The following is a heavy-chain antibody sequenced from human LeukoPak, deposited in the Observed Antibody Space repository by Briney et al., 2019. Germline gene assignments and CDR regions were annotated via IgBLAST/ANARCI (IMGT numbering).Heavy chain of an antibody. J-gene: IGHJ4*02. CDR2: IYYSGST. CDR1: GGSISSYY. Sequence: SETLSLTCTVSGGSISSYYWSWIRQPPGKGLEWIGYIYYSGSTNYNPSLKSRVTISVDTSKNQFSLKLSSVTAADTAVYYCARAPGAWYYFDYWGQGTLVTVSS. V-gene: IGHV4-59*01. D-gene: IGHD1-26*01. CDR3: ARAPGAWYYFDY.